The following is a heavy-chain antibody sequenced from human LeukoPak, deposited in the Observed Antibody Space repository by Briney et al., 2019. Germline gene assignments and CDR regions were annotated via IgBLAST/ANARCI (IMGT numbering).Heavy chain of an antibody. J-gene: IGHJ6*02. Sequence: GGSLRLSCAASGFTFSSYAMSWVRQAPGKGLEWVSSISSSSSYIYYADSVKGRFTISRDNAKNSLYLQMNSLRAEDTAVYYCVRPNLVGRHYYYGMDVWGQGTTVTVSS. CDR2: ISSSSSYI. CDR3: VRPNLVGRHYYYGMDV. D-gene: IGHD2-21*01. CDR1: GFTFSSYA. V-gene: IGHV3-21*01.